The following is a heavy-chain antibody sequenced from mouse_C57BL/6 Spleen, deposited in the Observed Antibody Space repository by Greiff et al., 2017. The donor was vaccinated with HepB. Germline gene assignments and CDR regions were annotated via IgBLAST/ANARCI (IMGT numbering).Heavy chain of an antibody. CDR2: IYPGDGDT. V-gene: IGHV1-80*01. D-gene: IGHD3-2*02. Sequence: VQLQQSGAELVKPGASVKISCKASGYAFSSYWMNWVKQRPGKGLEWIGQIYPGDGDTNYNGKFKGKATLTADKSSSTAYMQLSSLTSEESAVYFGARSGDSSGSFDYWGQGTTLTVSS. J-gene: IGHJ2*01. CDR3: ARSGDSSGSFDY. CDR1: GYAFSSYW.